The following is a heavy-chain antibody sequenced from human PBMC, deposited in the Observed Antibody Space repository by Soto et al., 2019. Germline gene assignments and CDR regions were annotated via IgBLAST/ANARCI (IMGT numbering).Heavy chain of an antibody. CDR1: GGSLSGYY. CDR3: ARAAPRYCSGGSCYVPLDH. CDR2: INHSGST. V-gene: IGHV4-34*01. J-gene: IGHJ4*02. Sequence: LSLTCAVYGGSLSGYYWSWIRQPPGKGLEWIGEINHSGSTNYNPSLKSRVTISVDTSKNQFSLKLSSVTAADTAVYYCARAAPRYCSGGSCYVPLDHWGQG. D-gene: IGHD2-15*01.